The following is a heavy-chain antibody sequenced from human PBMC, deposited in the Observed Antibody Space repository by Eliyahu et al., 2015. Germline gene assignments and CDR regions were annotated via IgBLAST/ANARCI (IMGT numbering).Heavy chain of an antibody. J-gene: IGHJ3*02. V-gene: IGHV3-23*01. D-gene: IGHD1-1*01. Sequence: EVQLLXSGGGLVQPGGSLRLSCATXGXTFYKXARNWVRQVPGRGLEWVSFISSSGGSTLYADSVKGRFTISRDNSKNTLDLQMNSLGIEDTAVYYCAKGLGTVRGAFDIWGQGTMVTVSS. CDR3: AKGLGTVRGAFDI. CDR1: GXTFYKXA. CDR2: ISSSGGST.